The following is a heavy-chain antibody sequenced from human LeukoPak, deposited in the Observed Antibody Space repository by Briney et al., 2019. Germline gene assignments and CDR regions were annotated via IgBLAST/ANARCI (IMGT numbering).Heavy chain of an antibody. J-gene: IGHJ4*02. V-gene: IGHV1-2*02. Sequence: ASVKVSCKASGYTFTGYYMHWVRQAPGQGLEWMGWINPNSGGTNYAQKFQGRVTMTRDTSIGTAYMELSRLRSDDTAVYYCARGEARISTGDLDYWGQGTLVTVSS. CDR3: ARGEARISTGDLDY. CDR1: GYTFTGYY. D-gene: IGHD7-27*01. CDR2: INPNSGGT.